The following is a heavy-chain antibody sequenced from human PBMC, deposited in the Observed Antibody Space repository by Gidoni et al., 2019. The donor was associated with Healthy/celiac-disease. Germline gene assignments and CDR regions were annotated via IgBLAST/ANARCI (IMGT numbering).Heavy chain of an antibody. J-gene: IGHJ4*02. CDR1: GYSFTSYW. D-gene: IGHD2-2*01. Sequence: EVPLVQSGAEVKKPGESLKISCKGSGYSFTSYWIGWVRQMPGKGLEWMGIIDPGDSDTRYSPSFQGQVTISADKSISTAYLQWSSLKASDTAMYYCARLGQDCSSTSCYAMAFDYWGQGTLVTVSS. V-gene: IGHV5-51*03. CDR3: ARLGQDCSSTSCYAMAFDY. CDR2: IDPGDSDT.